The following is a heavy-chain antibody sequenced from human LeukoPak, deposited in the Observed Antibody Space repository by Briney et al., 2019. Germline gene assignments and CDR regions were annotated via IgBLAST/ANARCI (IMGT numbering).Heavy chain of an antibody. V-gene: IGHV4-39*07. CDR2: ISHSGSA. CDR3: ARDRPTYYYAIIRPIDY. D-gene: IGHD3-10*01. Sequence: SETLSLTCTVSGDSISSNNYYWSWIRQPPGKGLERLGHISHSGSAYYNPSLTRRAIISVDTSKNQFSLKLISVPAADTAVYYWARDRPTYYYAIIRPIDYWSQGTLVTVSS. CDR1: GDSISSNNYY. J-gene: IGHJ4*02.